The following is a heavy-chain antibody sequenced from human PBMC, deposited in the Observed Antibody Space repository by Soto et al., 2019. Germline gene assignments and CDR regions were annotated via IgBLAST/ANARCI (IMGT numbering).Heavy chain of an antibody. CDR3: ARDLEQYAFDI. Sequence: ASVKVSCKASGYTFTNFGISWVRQAPGQGLEWMGWISAYNGNTNYAQKFQGRVTMTTDTSTSTAYMEVRSLRSDDTAVYYCARDLEQYAFDIWGQGTMVTVSS. J-gene: IGHJ3*02. CDR1: GYTFTNFG. CDR2: ISAYNGNT. V-gene: IGHV1-18*01.